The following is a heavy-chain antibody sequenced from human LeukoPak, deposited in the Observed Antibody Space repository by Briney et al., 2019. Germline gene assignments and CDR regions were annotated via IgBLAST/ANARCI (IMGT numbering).Heavy chain of an antibody. CDR3: ATVASIRRFYFAF. CDR2: INPDSGYT. CDR1: GYSFTGYY. V-gene: IGHV1-2*02. J-gene: IGHJ4*02. Sequence: ASVKVSCKASGYSFTGYYIHWVRQAPGQGFEWMGWINPDSGYTEYSQRFQGRITLTSDTSVTTAYMELSSLRSDDTAIFYCATVASIRRFYFAFWGQGTLVTVSS. D-gene: IGHD3-3*01.